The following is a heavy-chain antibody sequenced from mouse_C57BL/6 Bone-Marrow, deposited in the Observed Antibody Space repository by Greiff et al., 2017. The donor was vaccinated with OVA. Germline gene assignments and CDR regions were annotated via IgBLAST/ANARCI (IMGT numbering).Heavy chain of an antibody. J-gene: IGHJ4*01. CDR2: ILPGSGSI. CDR3: ARTVDYCSSYYAMDD. CDR1: GYTFTGYW. Sequence: QVQLQQSGAELMKPGASVKLSCKATGYTFTGYWIEWVKQRPGHGLEWIGEILPGSGSINYNEKFKGKAPFTATTSSTTAYMHLSSVSTQDSAIYYCARTVDYCSSYYAMDDWGQGTSVTVSS. D-gene: IGHD1-1*01. V-gene: IGHV1-9*01.